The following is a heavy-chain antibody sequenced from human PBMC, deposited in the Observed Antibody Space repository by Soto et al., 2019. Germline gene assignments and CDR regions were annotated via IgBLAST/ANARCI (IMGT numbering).Heavy chain of an antibody. D-gene: IGHD2-21*02. J-gene: IGHJ5*02. CDR1: GGSISSGGYS. Sequence: SETLSLTCAVSGGSISSGGYSWSWIRQPPGKGLEWIGYIYHSGSTYYNPSLKSRVTISVDRSKNQFSLKLSSVTAADTAVYYCAREGAGSCGGDCYGWFDPWGQGTLVTVSS. CDR3: AREGAGSCGGDCYGWFDP. V-gene: IGHV4-30-2*01. CDR2: IYHSGST.